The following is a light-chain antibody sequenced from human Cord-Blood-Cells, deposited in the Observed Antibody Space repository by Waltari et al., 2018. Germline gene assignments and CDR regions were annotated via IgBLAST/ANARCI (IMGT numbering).Light chain of an antibody. CDR1: SSDVGGYNY. CDR2: DVS. V-gene: IGLV2-14*03. J-gene: IGLJ3*02. Sequence: QSALTQPASVSGSPGQSITISCTGTSSDVGGYNYVSWYQQHPVKAPKLMIYDVSNRPSVVSKRFSGSKSGNTASLTISGLQAEDEADYYCSSYTSSSTWVFGGGTKLTVL. CDR3: SSYTSSSTWV.